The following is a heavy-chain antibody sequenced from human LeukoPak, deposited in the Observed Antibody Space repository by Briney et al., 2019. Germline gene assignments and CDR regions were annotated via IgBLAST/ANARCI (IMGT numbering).Heavy chain of an antibody. D-gene: IGHD2-2*01. J-gene: IGHJ6*03. V-gene: IGHV1-69*05. CDR1: GGTFSSYA. CDR3: ATGYCSSTSCPSYYMDV. Sequence: SVKVSCKASGGTFSSYAISWVRQAPGQGLKWMGGIIPIFGTANYAQKFQGRVTITTDESTSTAYMELSSLRSEDTAVYYCATGYCSSTSCPSYYMDVWGKGTTVTVSS. CDR2: IIPIFGTA.